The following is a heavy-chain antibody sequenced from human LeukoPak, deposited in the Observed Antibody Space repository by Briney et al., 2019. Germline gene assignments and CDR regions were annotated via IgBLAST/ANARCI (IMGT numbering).Heavy chain of an antibody. CDR3: ARGVDV. V-gene: IGHV4-61*02. Sequence: SETLSLTCTVSGGSISSGSYYWSWIRQPAGKGLEWIGRIYTSGSTNYNPSLKSRVTISVDTSKNHFSLKLSSVTAADTAVYYCARGVDVWGKGTTVTVSS. CDR1: GGSISSGSYY. J-gene: IGHJ6*04. CDR2: IYTSGST.